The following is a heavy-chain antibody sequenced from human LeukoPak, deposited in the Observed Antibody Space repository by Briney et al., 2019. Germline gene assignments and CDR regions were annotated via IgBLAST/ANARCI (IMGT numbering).Heavy chain of an antibody. CDR3: AKATQYSNYVPEYFQH. Sequence: GGSLRLSCAASGFTFSSYAMSWVRQAPGKGLEWVSAISGSGGSTYYADSVKGRFTISRDNSKNTLYLQMNSLRAEDTAVYYCAKATQYSNYVPEYFQHWGQGTLVTVSS. J-gene: IGHJ1*01. CDR2: ISGSGGST. V-gene: IGHV3-23*01. D-gene: IGHD4-11*01. CDR1: GFTFSSYA.